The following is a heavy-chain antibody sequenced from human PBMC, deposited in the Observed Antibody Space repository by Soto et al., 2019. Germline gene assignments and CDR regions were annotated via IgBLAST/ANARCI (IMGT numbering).Heavy chain of an antibody. V-gene: IGHV3-30*18. J-gene: IGHJ4*02. Sequence: QDHLAESGGGVVQPGTSLRLSCAASGFTFNTYGMHWVRQAPGKGLEWVAVISYDGSDKFYADSVKGRFTISRDNSKNTLYLQMSSLRAEDTAIYYCAKSPNFYCSSPNCYKYYFDYWGQGTLVTVSS. CDR3: AKSPNFYCSSPNCYKYYFDY. CDR1: GFTFNTYG. D-gene: IGHD2-2*02. CDR2: ISYDGSDK.